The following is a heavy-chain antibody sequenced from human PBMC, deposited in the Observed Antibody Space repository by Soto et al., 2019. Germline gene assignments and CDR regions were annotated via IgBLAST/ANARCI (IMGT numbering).Heavy chain of an antibody. Sequence: EVQLVESGGGLVQPGGSLRLTCAASGFTVSTSYTTWVRQAPGKGLEWVSIIQGSGNTYYADSVKGRFTISRDNSKNTLYLQMNGLRVQDTAVYYCACWEYESDYWGQGTLVTVSS. D-gene: IGHD1-26*01. CDR1: GFTVSTSY. CDR3: ACWEYESDY. J-gene: IGHJ4*02. V-gene: IGHV3-66*01. CDR2: IQGSGNT.